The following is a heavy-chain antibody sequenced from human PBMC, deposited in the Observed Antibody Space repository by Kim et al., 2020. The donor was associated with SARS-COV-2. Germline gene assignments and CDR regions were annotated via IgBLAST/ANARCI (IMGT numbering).Heavy chain of an antibody. CDR3: ASPPLTAVAANYYNVMDV. CDR2: INPNRGGT. D-gene: IGHD6-19*01. V-gene: IGHV1-2*02. CDR1: GYTFIDYN. Sequence: ASVKVSCKASGYTFIDYNVHWVRQAPGQGLEYMGWINPNRGGTHYAQKFQGRVTMTRDTSISTAYMELSRLTSDDTAVYYCASPPLTAVAANYYNVMDVWGQGTTVTVS. J-gene: IGHJ6*02.